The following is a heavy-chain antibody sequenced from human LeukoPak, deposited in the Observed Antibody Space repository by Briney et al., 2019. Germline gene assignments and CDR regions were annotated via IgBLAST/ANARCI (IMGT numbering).Heavy chain of an antibody. CDR1: GFTFSDYY. CDR3: ARDASNYYDSSGYFHMDY. V-gene: IGHV3-11*06. J-gene: IGHJ4*02. D-gene: IGHD3-22*01. CDR2: ISSSSSYT. Sequence: PGGSLRLSCAASGFTFSDYYMSWIRQAPGKGLEWVSYISSSSSYTNYADSVKGRFTISRDNAKNSLYLQMNSLRAEDTAVYYCARDASNYYDSSGYFHMDYWGQGTLVTVSS.